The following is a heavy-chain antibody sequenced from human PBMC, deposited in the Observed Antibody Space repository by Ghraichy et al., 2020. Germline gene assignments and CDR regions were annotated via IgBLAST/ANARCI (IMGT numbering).Heavy chain of an antibody. CDR3: ATDRGFAYYDILTGFNWFDP. J-gene: IGHJ5*02. CDR2: FDPEDGET. V-gene: IGHV1-24*01. Sequence: ASVKVSCKVSGYTLTELSMHWVRQAPGKGLEWMGGFDPEDGETIYAQKFQGRVTMTEDTSTDTAYMELSSLRSEDTAVYYCATDRGFAYYDILTGFNWFDPWGQGTLVTVSS. D-gene: IGHD3-9*01. CDR1: GYTLTELS.